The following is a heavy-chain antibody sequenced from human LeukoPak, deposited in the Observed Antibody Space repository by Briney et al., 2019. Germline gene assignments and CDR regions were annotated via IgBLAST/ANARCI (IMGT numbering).Heavy chain of an antibody. D-gene: IGHD3-10*01. V-gene: IGHV3-30*18. CDR3: AKEGTPQVSTWYDL. CDR2: ISYEGGTQ. J-gene: IGHJ5*02. Sequence: PGGSLRLSCAASGFTFSSHSMNWVRQAPGKGLEWVAVISYEGGTQHYADSVKGRFIISRDNPRNTLYLQMNILRTEDTAVYYCAKEGTPQVSTWYDLWGQGTQVIVSS. CDR1: GFTFSSHS.